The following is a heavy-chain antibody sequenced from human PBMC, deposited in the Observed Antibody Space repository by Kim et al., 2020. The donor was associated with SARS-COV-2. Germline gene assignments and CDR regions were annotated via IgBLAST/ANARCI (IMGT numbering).Heavy chain of an antibody. D-gene: IGHD6-13*01. CDR1: GYTFTSYA. CDR2: INTNTGNP. J-gene: IGHJ3*02. CDR3: ASRIAAAGTGDDAFDI. V-gene: IGHV7-4-1*02. Sequence: ASVKVSCKASGYTFTSYAMNWVRQAPGQGLEWMGWINTNTGNPTYAQGFTGRFVFSLDTSVSTAYLQISSLKAEDTAVYYCASRIAAAGTGDDAFDIWGQGTMVTVSS.